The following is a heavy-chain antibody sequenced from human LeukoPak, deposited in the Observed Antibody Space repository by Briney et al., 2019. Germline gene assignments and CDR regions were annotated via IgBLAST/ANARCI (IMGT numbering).Heavy chain of an antibody. CDR2: ISASGTTI. D-gene: IGHD1-1*01. CDR3: ARDVHTRTTIGKYFQH. J-gene: IGHJ1*01. V-gene: IGHV3-48*03. CDR1: GFSFSSYE. Sequence: GGSLRLSCAASGFSFSSYEMNWVRQAPGKGLEWVSYISASGTTIYYADSVKGRFTISRDNAEKSLYLQMNSLRAEDTAVYYCARDVHTRTTIGKYFQHWGQGTLVTVSS.